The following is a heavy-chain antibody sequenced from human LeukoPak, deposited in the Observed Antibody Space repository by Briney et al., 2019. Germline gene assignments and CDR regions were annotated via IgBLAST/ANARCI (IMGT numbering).Heavy chain of an antibody. CDR3: AKEQDNLLLLSHFDA. CDR1: GFTFNNYA. Sequence: GGSLRLFCAGSGFTFNNYAMNWVRQAPGKGLQWGAAVSGDGQRTFYADSVKGRFTIFRDNSMNTLSLQMNSLRADDTALYSCAKEQDNLLLLSHFDAWGQGTLVTVSA. CDR2: VSGDGQRT. J-gene: IGHJ4*02. D-gene: IGHD1-14*01. V-gene: IGHV3-23*01.